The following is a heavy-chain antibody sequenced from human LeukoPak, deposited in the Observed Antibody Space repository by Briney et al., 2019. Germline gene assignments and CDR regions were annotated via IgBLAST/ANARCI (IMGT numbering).Heavy chain of an antibody. V-gene: IGHV4-4*07. CDR3: AREVGIVVVVAAKRAAFDI. CDR2: IYTSGST. J-gene: IGHJ3*02. CDR1: GGSISSYY. Sequence: SETLSLTCTVSGGSISSYYWSWIRQPAGQGLEWIGRIYTSGSTNYNPSLKSRVTMSVDTSKNQFSLKLSSVTAADTAVYYCAREVGIVVVVAAKRAAFDIWGQGTMVTVSS. D-gene: IGHD2-15*01.